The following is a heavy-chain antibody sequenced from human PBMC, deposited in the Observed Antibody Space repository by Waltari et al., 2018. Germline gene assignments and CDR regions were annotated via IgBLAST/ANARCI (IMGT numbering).Heavy chain of an antibody. CDR3: ARDFWSGTDYYYYMDV. CDR1: GGTLSSYP. CDR2: ISPIFGTT. V-gene: IGHV1-69*01. J-gene: IGHJ6*03. Sequence: QVQLVQSGAEVKKPGSSVKVSCKASGGTLSSYPFTWVRQAPGQGLEWMGGISPIFGTTNYAQKFQGRVTISADESTRTVFLELSSLRAEDTAVYYCARDFWSGTDYYYYMDVWGKGTTVTVSS. D-gene: IGHD3-3*01.